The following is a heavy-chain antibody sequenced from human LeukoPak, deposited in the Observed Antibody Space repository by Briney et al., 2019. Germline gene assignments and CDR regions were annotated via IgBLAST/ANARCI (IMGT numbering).Heavy chain of an antibody. V-gene: IGHV3-23*01. CDR2: LSTSGGST. CDR1: GFTFSTCA. CDR3: AKDRSGWYYFDY. D-gene: IGHD6-19*01. J-gene: IGHJ4*02. Sequence: PGGSLRLSCAASGFTFSTCAMSWVRQAPGKGLEWVSGLSTSGGSTYYADSVKGRFTISRDNSKNTLYLQMNSLRAEDTAVYYCAKDRSGWYYFDYWGQGTLVTVSS.